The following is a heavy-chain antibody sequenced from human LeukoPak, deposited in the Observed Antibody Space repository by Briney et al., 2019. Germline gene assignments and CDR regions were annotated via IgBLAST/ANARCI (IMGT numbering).Heavy chain of an antibody. CDR1: GGSISSYY. Sequence: PSETLSLTCTVSGGSISSYYWSWIRQSPGKGLEWIGYIHYSGSTNYNPSLKSRVTISVDTSKNQFSLKLRSVTAADTAVYYCARGVYYGSGGYGMDVWGQGTTATVSS. J-gene: IGHJ6*02. CDR3: ARGVYYGSGGYGMDV. CDR2: IHYSGST. V-gene: IGHV4-59*01. D-gene: IGHD3-10*01.